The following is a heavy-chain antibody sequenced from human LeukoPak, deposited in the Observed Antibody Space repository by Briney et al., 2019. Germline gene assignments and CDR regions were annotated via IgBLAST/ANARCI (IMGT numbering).Heavy chain of an antibody. CDR3: ARDSTSYYDFWSGYCFDY. J-gene: IGHJ4*02. CDR2: ISSSSYI. V-gene: IGHV3-21*01. CDR1: GFTFSSYS. Sequence: PGGSLRLSCAASGFTFSSYSMNWVRQAPGKGLEWVSSISSSSYIHYADSVKGRFTISRDNAKNSLYLQMNSLRAEDTAVYYCARDSTSYYDFWSGYCFDYWGQGTLVTVSS. D-gene: IGHD3-3*01.